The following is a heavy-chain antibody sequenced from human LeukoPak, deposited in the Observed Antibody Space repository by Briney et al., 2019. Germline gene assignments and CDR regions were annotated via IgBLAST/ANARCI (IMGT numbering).Heavy chain of an antibody. Sequence: PGGSLRLSCEASELTFSSYWMHWVRQAPGKGLVWVSRIDTDGTSAAYADSVQGRFSISRDNAKNTLYLQMDSLRAEDTAVYYCVRLGGSSSVDHWGQGTLVTVSS. D-gene: IGHD6-13*01. V-gene: IGHV3-74*01. CDR1: ELTFSSYW. CDR2: IDTDGTSA. CDR3: VRLGGSSSVDH. J-gene: IGHJ4*02.